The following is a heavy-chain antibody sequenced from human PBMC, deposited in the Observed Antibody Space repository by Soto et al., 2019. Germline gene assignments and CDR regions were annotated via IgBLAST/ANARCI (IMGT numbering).Heavy chain of an antibody. Sequence: SETLSLTCTVSGGSVSSGSYYWNWIRQPPGKGLEWIGYIYYSGSTNYNPSLKSRVTISVDRSKNQFSLKLSSVTAADTAVYYCARAHYGDYGYGMDVWGQGTTVTVSS. J-gene: IGHJ6*02. CDR1: GGSVSSGSYY. CDR2: IYYSGST. D-gene: IGHD4-17*01. V-gene: IGHV4-61*01. CDR3: ARAHYGDYGYGMDV.